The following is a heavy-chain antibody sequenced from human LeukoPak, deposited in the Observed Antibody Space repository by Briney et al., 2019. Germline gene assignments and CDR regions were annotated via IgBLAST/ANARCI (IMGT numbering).Heavy chain of an antibody. V-gene: IGHV3-23*01. CDR3: ARGPIAAAGTFGY. CDR2: IFPSGGEI. Sequence: GGSLRLSCVASGFTFSTFAMIWVRQPPGKGLEWVSSIFPSGGEIHYADSVRGRFTISRDNSKSTLSLQMNSLRSEDTAVYYCARGPIAAAGTFGYWGQGTLVTVSS. D-gene: IGHD6-13*01. CDR1: GFTFSTFA. J-gene: IGHJ4*02.